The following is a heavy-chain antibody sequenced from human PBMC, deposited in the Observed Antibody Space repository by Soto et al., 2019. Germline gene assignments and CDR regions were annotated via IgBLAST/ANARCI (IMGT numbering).Heavy chain of an antibody. D-gene: IGHD3-9*01. J-gene: IGHJ4*02. CDR2: VGGSGEYT. CDR3: AKVLTGYYYYFEY. CDR1: GFTFSSYA. Sequence: GGSLRRSCAASGFTFSSYAMIWVRQAPGKGLEWVSGVGGSGEYTYYADSVKGRFTISRDNSKNTVYLQISSLRAEDTAVYYCAKVLTGYYYYFEYWGQGTLVTVSS. V-gene: IGHV3-23*01.